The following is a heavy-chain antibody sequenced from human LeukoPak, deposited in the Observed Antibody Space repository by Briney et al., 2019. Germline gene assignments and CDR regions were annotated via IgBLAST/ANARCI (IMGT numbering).Heavy chain of an antibody. CDR3: ARDRVTTSGTYSGFDY. CDR2: IRYDGNNK. Sequence: GGSLRLSCAASGFTFSSYGMHWVRQAPGKGLEWVAFIRYDGNNKYYADSVKGRFTISRDNSKNTLYLQMNSLRAEDTAMYYCARDRVTTSGTYSGFDYWGQGTLVTVSS. CDR1: GFTFSSYG. V-gene: IGHV3-30*02. J-gene: IGHJ4*02. D-gene: IGHD1-26*01.